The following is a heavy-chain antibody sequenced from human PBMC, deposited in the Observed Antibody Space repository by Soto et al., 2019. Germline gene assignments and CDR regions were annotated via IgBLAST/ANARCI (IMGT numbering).Heavy chain of an antibody. Sequence: PGGSLRLSCAASGFTLSIYAMPWVRQAPGKGLEWAAVISYDGTKQYYTDTVKGRFTISRDSSQNTLYLQMNSLRTEDTAVYYCARAGDPGNMITFVGVEVPNMDYWGQGTQVTVSS. V-gene: IGHV3-30*04. J-gene: IGHJ4*02. D-gene: IGHD3-16*01. CDR3: ARAGDPGNMITFVGVEVPNMDY. CDR1: GFTLSIYA. CDR2: ISYDGTKQ.